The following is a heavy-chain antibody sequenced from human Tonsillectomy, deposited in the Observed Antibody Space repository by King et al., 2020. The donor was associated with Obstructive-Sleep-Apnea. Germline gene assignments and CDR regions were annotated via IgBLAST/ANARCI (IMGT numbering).Heavy chain of an antibody. CDR2: ISYDGSNK. V-gene: IGHV3-30*18. CDR1: GFTFSSYG. Sequence: VQLVESGGGVVQPGRSLRLSCAASGFTFSSYGMHWVRQAPGKGLEWVAVISYDGSNKYYAGSVKGRFTIFRDNSKNTLYLQMNSLRAEDTAVYYCAKPRGDYYDSSGYGHWGQGTLVTVSS. D-gene: IGHD3-22*01. J-gene: IGHJ4*02. CDR3: AKPRGDYYDSSGYGH.